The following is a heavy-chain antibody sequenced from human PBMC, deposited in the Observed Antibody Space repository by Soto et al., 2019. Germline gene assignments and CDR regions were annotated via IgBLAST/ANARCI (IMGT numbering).Heavy chain of an antibody. CDR2: IDPSDSYT. CDR3: ARHRGSGGYFRHYYYYGMDV. CDR1: GYSFTSYF. Sequence: GESLKISCQASGYSFTSYFISWVRQMPGKGLEWMGRIDPSDSYTNYSPSFQGHVTISTDKSISTAYLQWSSLKASDTALYFCARHRGSGGYFRHYYYYGMDVWGQGTTVTVS. V-gene: IGHV5-10-1*01. J-gene: IGHJ6*02. D-gene: IGHD6-19*01.